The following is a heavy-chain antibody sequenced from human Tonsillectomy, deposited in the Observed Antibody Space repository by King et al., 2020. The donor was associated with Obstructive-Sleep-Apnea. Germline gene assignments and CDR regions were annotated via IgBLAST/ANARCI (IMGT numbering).Heavy chain of an antibody. CDR3: ARKVAEAGTWDY. V-gene: IGHV3-7*03. J-gene: IGHJ4*02. CDR1: GFTFSSYW. Sequence: VQLVESGGGLVQPGGSLRLSCAASGFTFSSYWMIWVRQAPGKGLEWVANINQDGSEKYYVDSVKGRFTISRDNAQNSLYLQMNSLRAEDTAVYYCARKVAEAGTWDYWGQGTLVTASS. CDR2: INQDGSEK. D-gene: IGHD6-13*01.